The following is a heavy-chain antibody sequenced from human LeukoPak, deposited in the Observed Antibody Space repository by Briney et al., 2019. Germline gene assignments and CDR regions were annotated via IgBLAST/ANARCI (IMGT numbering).Heavy chain of an antibody. D-gene: IGHD3-22*01. CDR1: GGSLSTGDYY. Sequence: PQTLSLTCTVSGGSLSTGDYYWSWIRDPPGKGLEWIGYTYYTGSTYYNPSLKRRVTISEDTAKNQFSLRLSSVTAADSVVYYGARVDSSGYCSRREFRYWGEGTLVTVS. CDR3: ARVDSSGYCSRREFRY. V-gene: IGHV4-30-4*01. J-gene: IGHJ4*02. CDR2: TYYTGST.